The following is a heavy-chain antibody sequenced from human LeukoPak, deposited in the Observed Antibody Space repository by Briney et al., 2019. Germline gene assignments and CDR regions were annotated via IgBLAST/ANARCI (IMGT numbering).Heavy chain of an antibody. CDR1: GFTFSNAW. Sequence: GGSLRLSCAASGFTFSNAWMSWVRQAPGKGLEWVGRIKSKTDGGTTDYAAPVKGRFTISRDDSKNTLYLQMNSLKTEDTAVYYCTTDRGPLPIVNFDYWGQGTLITVSS. J-gene: IGHJ4*02. CDR3: TTDRGPLPIVNFDY. CDR2: IKSKTDGGTT. D-gene: IGHD3-16*02. V-gene: IGHV3-15*01.